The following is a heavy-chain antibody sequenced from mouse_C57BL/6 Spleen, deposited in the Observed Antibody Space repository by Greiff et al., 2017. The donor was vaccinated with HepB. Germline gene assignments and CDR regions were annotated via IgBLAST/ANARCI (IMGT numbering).Heavy chain of an antibody. CDR2: ISDGGSYT. D-gene: IGHD1-1*01. V-gene: IGHV5-4*03. Sequence: EVMLVESGGGLVKPGGSLKLSCAASGFTFSSYAMSWVRQTPEKRLEWVATISDGGSYTYYPDNVKGRFTISRDNAKNNLYLQMSHLKSEDTAMYYCARRYYGSSGWYFDVWGTGTTVTVSS. CDR3: ARRYYGSSGWYFDV. CDR1: GFTFSSYA. J-gene: IGHJ1*03.